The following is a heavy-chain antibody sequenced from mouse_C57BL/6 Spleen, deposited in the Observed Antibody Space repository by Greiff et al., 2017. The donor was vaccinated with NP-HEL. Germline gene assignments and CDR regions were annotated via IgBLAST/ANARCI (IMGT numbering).Heavy chain of an antibody. CDR2: IRSKSNNYAS. V-gene: IGHV10-1*01. CDR1: GFSFNTYA. D-gene: IGHD3-1*01. Sequence: EVQLQESGGGLVQPKGSLKLSCAASGFSFNTYAMNWVRQAPGKGLEWVARIRSKSNNYASYYADSVKDRFTISRDDSASMIYLQMNNLKTEDTAMYYYVRRGVSGAMDYWGQGTSVTVSS. J-gene: IGHJ4*01. CDR3: VRRGVSGAMDY.